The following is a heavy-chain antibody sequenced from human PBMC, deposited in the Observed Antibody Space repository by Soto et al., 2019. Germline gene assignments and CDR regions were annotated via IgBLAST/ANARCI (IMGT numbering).Heavy chain of an antibody. CDR3: ARHAYSGYDLDY. Sequence: SETLSLTCTVSGGSISSYYWSWIRQPPGKGLEWIGYIYYSGSTNYNPSLKSRFTISVDTSKNQFSLKLSSVTAADTAVYYCARHAYSGYDLDYWGQGTLVTVSS. CDR2: IYYSGST. D-gene: IGHD5-12*01. CDR1: GGSISSYY. V-gene: IGHV4-59*08. J-gene: IGHJ4*02.